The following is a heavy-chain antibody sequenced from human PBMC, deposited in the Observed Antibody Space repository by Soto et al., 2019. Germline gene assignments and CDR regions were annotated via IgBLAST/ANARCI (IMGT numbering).Heavy chain of an antibody. CDR2: INTGNGIT. Sequence: VASVKVSCKASGYTFSSYGMHWLRQAPGQRLEWMGWINTGNGITKYSQNFQGRVSITRDTPATTVYMELSSLRSEDTAVYYCARGRILYYRMDVWGQGT. CDR3: ARGRILYYRMDV. J-gene: IGHJ6*02. CDR1: GYTFSSYG. V-gene: IGHV1-3*04. D-gene: IGHD2-15*01.